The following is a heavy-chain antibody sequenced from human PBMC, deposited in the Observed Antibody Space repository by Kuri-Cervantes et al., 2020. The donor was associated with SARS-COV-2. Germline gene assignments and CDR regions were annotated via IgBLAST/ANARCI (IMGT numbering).Heavy chain of an antibody. CDR1: GGSISSRDYY. CDR3: ARGSSSHRPFDY. D-gene: IGHD6-6*01. V-gene: IGHV4-30-4*01. Sequence: LRLSCTVSGGSISSRDYYWSWIRQPPGKGLEWIGYIYYSGSSYNPSLKSRVTISVDTSKNQFSLNLNSVTAADTAVYYCARGSSSHRPFDYWGQGTLVTVSS. CDR2: IYYSGS. J-gene: IGHJ4*02.